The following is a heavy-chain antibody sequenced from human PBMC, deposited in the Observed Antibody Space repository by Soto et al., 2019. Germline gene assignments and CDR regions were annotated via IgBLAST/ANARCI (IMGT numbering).Heavy chain of an antibody. CDR3: ARAIRDQLLSDY. Sequence: QVHLVQSGAEVKQPGASVKVSCRTSGYTFTNYDISWVRQATGQGLEWMAGMNPDSANTGYAQKFQGRLTLTRDTSISTAYMELNSLTSEDTATYYCARAIRDQLLSDYWGQGSLVIVSS. CDR1: GYTFTNYD. CDR2: MNPDSANT. J-gene: IGHJ4*02. D-gene: IGHD1-26*01. V-gene: IGHV1-8*01.